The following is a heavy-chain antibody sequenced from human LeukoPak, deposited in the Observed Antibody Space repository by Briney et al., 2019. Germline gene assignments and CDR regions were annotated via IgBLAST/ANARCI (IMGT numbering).Heavy chain of an antibody. CDR2: INPNSGGT. CDR1: GYTFTGYY. Sequence: ASVKVSCKASGYTFTGYYMHRVRQAPGQGLEWMGWINPNSGGTKYAQKFQDRVTMTRDTSISTAYMELSRLRSEDTAVYYCARDPCGEDWFDPWGQGTLVTVSS. D-gene: IGHD2-21*01. V-gene: IGHV1-2*02. J-gene: IGHJ5*02. CDR3: ARDPCGEDWFDP.